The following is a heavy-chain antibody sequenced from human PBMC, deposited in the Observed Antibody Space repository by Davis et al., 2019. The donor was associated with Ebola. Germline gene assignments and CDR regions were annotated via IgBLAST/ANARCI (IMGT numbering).Heavy chain of an antibody. V-gene: IGHV4-59*12. J-gene: IGHJ6*02. Sequence: PSETLSLTCTVSGGSISSYYWSWIRQPPGKGLEWIGYIYYSGSTNYNPSLKSRVTISVDTSKNQFSLKLSSVTAADTAVYYCARDPMYYYDSSGYYSGYYYYGMDVWGQGTTVTVSS. CDR2: IYYSGST. CDR3: ARDPMYYYDSSGYYSGYYYYGMDV. CDR1: GGSISSYY. D-gene: IGHD3-22*01.